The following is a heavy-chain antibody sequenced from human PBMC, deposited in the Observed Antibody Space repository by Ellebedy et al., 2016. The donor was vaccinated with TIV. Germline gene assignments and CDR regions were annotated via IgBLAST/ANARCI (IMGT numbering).Heavy chain of an antibody. V-gene: IGHV1-69*13. CDR2: IIPMFGTA. J-gene: IGHJ6*03. Sequence: SVKVSXXASGGTFSSNGISWVRQAPGQGLEWMGGIIPMFGTANYAQKFEGRVTITADESTTTAYMELSSLRSEDTAVYYCAEQTSPLRGYMDVWGNGTTVTVSS. CDR1: GGTFSSNG. D-gene: IGHD2-2*01. CDR3: AEQTSPLRGYMDV.